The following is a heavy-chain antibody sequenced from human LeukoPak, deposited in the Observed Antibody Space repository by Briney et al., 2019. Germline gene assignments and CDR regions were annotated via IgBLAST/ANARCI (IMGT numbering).Heavy chain of an antibody. CDR3: ARTLGYCSGGSCNGDAFDI. D-gene: IGHD2-15*01. CDR1: GGSISSYY. V-gene: IGHV4-59*01. J-gene: IGHJ3*02. CDR2: IYYSGNT. Sequence: SETLSLTCTVSGGSISSYYWSWIRQPPGKGLEWIGYIYYSGNTNYNPSLKSRVTMSVDTSKNQFSLKLSSVTAADTAVYYCARTLGYCSGGSCNGDAFDIWGQGTMVTVSS.